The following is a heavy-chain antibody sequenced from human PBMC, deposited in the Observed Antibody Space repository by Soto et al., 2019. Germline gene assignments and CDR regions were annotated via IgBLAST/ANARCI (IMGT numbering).Heavy chain of an antibody. CDR2: IYYSGST. CDR1: GVSISSGGYY. J-gene: IGHJ5*02. CDR3: ARVDTRWFDP. V-gene: IGHV4-31*02. Sequence: TLSLTCTVSGVSISSGGYYWSWIRQHPGKGLEWIGYIYYSGSTYYNPSLKSRVTISVDTSKNQFSLKLSSVTAADTAVYYCARVDTRWFDPWGQGTLVTVSS.